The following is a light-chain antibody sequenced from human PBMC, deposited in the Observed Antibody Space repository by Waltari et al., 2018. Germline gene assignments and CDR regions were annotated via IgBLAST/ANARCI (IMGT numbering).Light chain of an antibody. Sequence: EIVMTQSPATLPVFPEERATLSCRASQSVATYLAWYQQKPGQAPRLLIYGASTRPTGIPARFSGGGSGTEFTLTISSLQSEDFAVYYCQQYNNWPLLTFGGGTRVEIK. CDR2: GAS. V-gene: IGKV3-15*01. J-gene: IGKJ4*01. CDR3: QQYNNWPLLT. CDR1: QSVATY.